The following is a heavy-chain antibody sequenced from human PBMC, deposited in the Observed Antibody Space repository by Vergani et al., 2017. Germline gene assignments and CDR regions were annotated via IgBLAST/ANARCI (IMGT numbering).Heavy chain of an antibody. V-gene: IGHV3-11*01. CDR2: ISSSGSTI. CDR3: AKPLVQYKITGALDY. J-gene: IGHJ4*02. CDR1: GFTFSDYY. Sequence: QVQLVESGGGLVKPGGSLRLSCAASGFTFSDYYMSWIRQAPGKGLEWVSYISSSGSTIYYADSVKGRFTISRDNSKNTLYLQMNSLRAEDTAVYYCAKPLVQYKITGALDYWGQGTLVTVSS. D-gene: IGHD4-11*01.